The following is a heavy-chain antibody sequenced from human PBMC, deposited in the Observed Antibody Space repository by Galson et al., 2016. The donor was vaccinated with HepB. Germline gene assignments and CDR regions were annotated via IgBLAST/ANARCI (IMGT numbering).Heavy chain of an antibody. CDR1: GFTFSGYA. CDR2: ISYDGSYK. D-gene: IGHD2-8*01. J-gene: IGHJ3*02. CDR3: ANLRNGSYAFDI. V-gene: IGHV3-30*18. Sequence: SLRLSCAASGFTFSGYAMRWVRQAPGKGLEWVAVISYDGSYKFYADSVKGRFTISRDNSKNTLYLQMNSLRAEDTAVYYCANLRNGSYAFDIWGQGTMVTVSS.